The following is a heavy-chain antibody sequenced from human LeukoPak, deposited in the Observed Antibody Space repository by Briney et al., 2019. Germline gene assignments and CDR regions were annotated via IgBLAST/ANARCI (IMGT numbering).Heavy chain of an antibody. CDR1: GGTFSSYA. V-gene: IGHV1-69*13. Sequence: ASVKVSCKASGGTFSSYAISWVRQAPGQGLEWMGGIIPIFGTANYAQKFQGRVTITADESTSTAYMELSSLRSEDTAVYYCARVANYDILTGYYNYWGQGTLVTVSS. J-gene: IGHJ4*02. CDR3: ARVANYDILTGYYNY. D-gene: IGHD3-9*01. CDR2: IIPIFGTA.